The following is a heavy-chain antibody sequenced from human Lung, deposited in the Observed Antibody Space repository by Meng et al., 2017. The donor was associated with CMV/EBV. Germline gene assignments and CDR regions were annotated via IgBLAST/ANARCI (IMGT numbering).Heavy chain of an antibody. CDR2: INQDGNEE. CDR3: ARDGTLSPYYYYGRDV. CDR1: GFTFSSYW. Sequence: GESLKISCAASGFTFSSYWMSWVRQAPGKGLEWVANINQDGNEEYYVDSLKGRFTISRDNAKNSLYLQMTSLRAEDTAVYYCARDGTLSPYYYYGRDVWGQGTXVTVSS. J-gene: IGHJ6*02. V-gene: IGHV3-7*01.